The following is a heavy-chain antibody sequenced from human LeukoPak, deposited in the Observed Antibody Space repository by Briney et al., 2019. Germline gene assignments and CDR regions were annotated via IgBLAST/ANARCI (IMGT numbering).Heavy chain of an antibody. J-gene: IGHJ3*02. V-gene: IGHV4-4*07. Sequence: ASETLSLTCTVSGGSISSYYWSWIRQPAGKGLEWIGRFYADGSTHYNPSLKSRVTMSIDTSKNQFSLKLTFVTAADTAVYYCAREVWEDDAFDTWGQGTVVTVCS. CDR2: FYADGST. CDR3: AREVWEDDAFDT. CDR1: GGSISSYY. D-gene: IGHD3-16*01.